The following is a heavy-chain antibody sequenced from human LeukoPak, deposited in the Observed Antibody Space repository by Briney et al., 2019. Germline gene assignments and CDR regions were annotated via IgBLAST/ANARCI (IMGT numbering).Heavy chain of an antibody. D-gene: IGHD2-15*01. V-gene: IGHV4-34*01. Sequence: SETLSLTCAVYGGSFSGYYWSWLRQPPGKGLEWIGEINHSGSTNYNPSLKSRVTISVDTSKNQFSLKLSSVTAADTAVYYCASVVVAATPYYFDYWGQGTLVTVSS. CDR1: GGSFSGYY. CDR3: ASVVVAATPYYFDY. J-gene: IGHJ4*02. CDR2: INHSGST.